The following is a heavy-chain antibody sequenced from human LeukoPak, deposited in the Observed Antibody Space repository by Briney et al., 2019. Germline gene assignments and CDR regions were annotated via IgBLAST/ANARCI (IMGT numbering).Heavy chain of an antibody. V-gene: IGHV5-10-1*01. CDR2: IDPSDSYT. CDR3: ARHGATGSFDP. J-gene: IGHJ5*02. Sequence: GESLKISCKGSGYRFTNYWISWVRQMPGKGLEWMGRIDPSDSYTNYSPSFQGHVTISADKSISTAYLQWSSLKASDTAIYYCARHGATGSFDPWGQGTLVTVSS. CDR1: GYRFTNYW. D-gene: IGHD1-1*01.